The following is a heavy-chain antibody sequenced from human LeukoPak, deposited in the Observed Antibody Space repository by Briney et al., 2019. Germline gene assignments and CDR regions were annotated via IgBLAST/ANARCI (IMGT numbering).Heavy chain of an antibody. CDR2: IKQDGSEK. Sequence: GGSPRLSCADSGFTFSSYWMSWVRQAPGKGLEWVANIKQDGSEKYYVDSVKGRFTISRDNAKNSLYLQMNSLRAEDTAVYYCARRVLYYDSSGYGTYYYYMDVWGKGTTVTVSS. V-gene: IGHV3-7*01. J-gene: IGHJ6*03. D-gene: IGHD3-22*01. CDR3: ARRVLYYDSSGYGTYYYYMDV. CDR1: GFTFSSYW.